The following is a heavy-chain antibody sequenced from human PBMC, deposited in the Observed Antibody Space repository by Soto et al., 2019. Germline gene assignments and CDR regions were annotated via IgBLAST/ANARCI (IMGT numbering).Heavy chain of an antibody. V-gene: IGHV1-18*04. Sequence: GASVKVSCKASGYTFTSYGISWVRQAPGQGLEWMGWISAYSGNTNYAQKLQGRVTMTTDTSTSTAYMELRSLRSDDTAVYYCARELFRYYYYGMDVWGQGTTVTVSS. CDR1: GYTFTSYG. D-gene: IGHD3-10*02. CDR2: ISAYSGNT. CDR3: ARELFRYYYYGMDV. J-gene: IGHJ6*02.